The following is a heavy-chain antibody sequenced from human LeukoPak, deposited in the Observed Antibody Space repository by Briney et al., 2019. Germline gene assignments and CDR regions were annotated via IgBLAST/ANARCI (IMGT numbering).Heavy chain of an antibody. CDR2: ITTSGST. CDR3: AKAPVWNYYYGLDV. D-gene: IGHD1-1*01. V-gene: IGHV3-23*01. Sequence: SGARQPPGRGREGAPGITTSGSTYYADSVKGRFTISRENSNNTLYLHMDSLRAEDTAVYYCAKAPVWNYYYGLDVWGQGTTVTVSS. J-gene: IGHJ6*02.